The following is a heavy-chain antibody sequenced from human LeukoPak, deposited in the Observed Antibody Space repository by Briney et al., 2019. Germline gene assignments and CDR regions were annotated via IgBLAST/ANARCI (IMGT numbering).Heavy chain of an antibody. Sequence: PGGSLRLSCAASGFTFSSYAMSWVRQAPGKGLEWVSAISGSGGSTYYADSVKGRFTISRDNAKNSLYLQMNSLRAEDTAVYYCARGTYYYGSGNNYYGMDVWGQGTTVTVSS. V-gene: IGHV3-23*01. D-gene: IGHD3-10*01. J-gene: IGHJ6*02. CDR1: GFTFSSYA. CDR2: ISGSGGST. CDR3: ARGTYYYGSGNNYYGMDV.